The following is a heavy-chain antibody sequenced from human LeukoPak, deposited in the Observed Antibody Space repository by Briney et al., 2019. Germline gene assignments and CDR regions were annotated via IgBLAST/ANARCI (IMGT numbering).Heavy chain of an antibody. J-gene: IGHJ2*01. CDR2: IWYDGSNK. V-gene: IGHV3-33*06. CDR1: GFTFSSYA. Sequence: GRSLRLSCAASGFTFSSYAMHWVRKAPGKGLEWVAVIWYDGSNKYYADSVKGRFTISRDNSKNTLYLQMNSLRAEDTAVYYCAKDGRYFDLWGRGTLVTVSS. D-gene: IGHD1-26*01. CDR3: AKDGRYFDL.